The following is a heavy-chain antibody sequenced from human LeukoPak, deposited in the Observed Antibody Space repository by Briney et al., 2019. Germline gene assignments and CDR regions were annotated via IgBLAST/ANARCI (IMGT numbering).Heavy chain of an antibody. D-gene: IGHD5-12*01. Sequence: KASETLSLTCTVSVYSIRSGYYWGWIRQPPGKGLEWIGSIYHSGSTYYNPSLKSRVTISVDTSKNQFSLKLSSVTAADTAVYYCARRVATGGHRYAFDIWGQGTMVTVSS. J-gene: IGHJ3*02. CDR2: IYHSGST. CDR3: ARRVATGGHRYAFDI. CDR1: VYSIRSGYY. V-gene: IGHV4-38-2*02.